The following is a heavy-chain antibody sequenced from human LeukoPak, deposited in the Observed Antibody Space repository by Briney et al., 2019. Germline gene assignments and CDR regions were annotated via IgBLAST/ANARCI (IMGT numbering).Heavy chain of an antibody. Sequence: NTSQTLSLTCTVSGGSISSGGYYWSWIRQHPGKGLEWIGYIYYSGSTYYNPSLKSRVTISVDTSKNQFSLKLSSVTAADTAVYYCARIRYQLLYIFDYWGQGTLVTVSS. CDR2: IYYSGST. J-gene: IGHJ4*02. V-gene: IGHV4-31*03. D-gene: IGHD2-2*02. CDR1: GGSISSGGYY. CDR3: ARIRYQLLYIFDY.